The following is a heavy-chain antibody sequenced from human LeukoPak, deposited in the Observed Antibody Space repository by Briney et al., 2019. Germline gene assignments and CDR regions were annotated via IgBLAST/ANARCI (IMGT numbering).Heavy chain of an antibody. D-gene: IGHD4-23*01. J-gene: IGHJ4*02. V-gene: IGHV1-69*05. CDR1: GGTFSSYA. Sequence: ASVKVSCKASGGTFSSYAISWMRQAPGQGLEWMGRIIPIFGTANYAQKFQGRVTITTDESTSTAYMELSSLRSEDTAVYYCARDFHGGNGDYWGQGTLVTVSS. CDR2: IIPIFGTA. CDR3: ARDFHGGNGDY.